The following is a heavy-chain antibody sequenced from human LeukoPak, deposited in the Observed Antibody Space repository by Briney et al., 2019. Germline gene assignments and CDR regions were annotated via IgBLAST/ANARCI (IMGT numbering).Heavy chain of an antibody. D-gene: IGHD5-24*01. J-gene: IGHJ5*02. V-gene: IGHV4-59*01. Sequence: SETLSLTCTVSGGSISSYYWSWIRQPPGKGLEWIGYIYYSGSTNYNPSLKSRVTISVDTSKNQFSLKLSSVTAADTAVYYCARDVAGRWLQSNAWFDPWGQGTLVTVSS. CDR1: GGSISSYY. CDR2: IYYSGST. CDR3: ARDVAGRWLQSNAWFDP.